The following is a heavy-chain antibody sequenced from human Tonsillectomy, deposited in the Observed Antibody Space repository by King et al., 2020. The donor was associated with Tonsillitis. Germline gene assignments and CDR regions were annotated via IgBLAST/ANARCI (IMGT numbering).Heavy chain of an antibody. D-gene: IGHD3-22*01. CDR2: ISGSSSTI. CDR1: GFTFSSYS. J-gene: IGHJ1*01. V-gene: IGHV3-48*04. Sequence: VQLVESGGGLVQPGGSLRLSCAASGFTFSSYSMNWVRQAPGKGLEWVSCISGSSSTIYYADSVKGRFTISRDNAKNSLYLQMNSLRAEDTAVYYCARESAYYYDSSGYYFFPLDHWGQSPLVSVSA. CDR3: ARESAYYYDSSGYYFFPLDH.